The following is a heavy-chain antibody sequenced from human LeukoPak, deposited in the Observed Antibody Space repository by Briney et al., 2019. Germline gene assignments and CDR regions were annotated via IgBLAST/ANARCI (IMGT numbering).Heavy chain of an antibody. J-gene: IGHJ4*02. V-gene: IGHV3-11*04. CDR3: ARDSRGKNPDAGGYYFDY. D-gene: IGHD3-10*01. Sequence: GGSLRLSCAASGFTFSDYYMSWIRQAPGKGLEWVSYISSSGSTIYYADSVKGRFTISRDNAKNSLYLQMNSLRAEDTAVYYCARDSRGKNPDAGGYYFDYWGQGTLVTVSS. CDR2: ISSSGSTI. CDR1: GFTFSDYY.